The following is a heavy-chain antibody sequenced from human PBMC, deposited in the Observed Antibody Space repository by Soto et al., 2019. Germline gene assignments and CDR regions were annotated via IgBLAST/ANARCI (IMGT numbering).Heavy chain of an antibody. V-gene: IGHV4-34*01. CDR1: GGSFSGYY. Sequence: SETLSLTCAVYGGSFSGYYWTWIRQPPGMGLEWIGEFNHSGSTNYNPSLKSRVTISVDTSKNQFSLKLSSVTAADTAVYYCAREFSTVTNYGMDVWGQGTTVTVSS. CDR2: FNHSGST. CDR3: AREFSTVTNYGMDV. J-gene: IGHJ6*02. D-gene: IGHD4-17*01.